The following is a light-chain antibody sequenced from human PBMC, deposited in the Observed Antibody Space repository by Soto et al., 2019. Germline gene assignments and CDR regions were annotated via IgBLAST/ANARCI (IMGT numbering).Light chain of an antibody. J-gene: IGKJ1*01. CDR3: HQYNYWLAWT. CDR2: GAS. V-gene: IGKV3-15*01. CDR1: QSVSSK. Sequence: EIVMTQSPATLSVSPGERATLSCRASQSVSSKLAWYQQKPGQAPRLLIYGASTRATGVPARFSGSGSGTELTLTISSLQSEDFAVYYCHQYNYWLAWTFGQGTKVEVK.